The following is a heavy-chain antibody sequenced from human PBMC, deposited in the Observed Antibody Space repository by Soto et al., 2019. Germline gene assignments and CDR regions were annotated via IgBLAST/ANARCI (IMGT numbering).Heavy chain of an antibody. CDR3: AHRPCSSWYSDWFDP. CDR1: GFSLSTSGVG. J-gene: IGHJ5*02. Sequence: SGPTLVNPTQTLTLTCTFSGFSLSTSGVGVGWIRQPPGKALEWLALIYWNDDKRYSPSLKSRLTITKDTSKNHVVLTMTNMDPVDTATYYCAHRPCSSWYSDWFDPWGQGTLLTISS. D-gene: IGHD6-13*01. V-gene: IGHV2-5*01. CDR2: IYWNDDK.